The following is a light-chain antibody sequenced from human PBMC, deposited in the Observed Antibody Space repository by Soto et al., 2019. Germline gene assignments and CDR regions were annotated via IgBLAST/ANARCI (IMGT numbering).Light chain of an antibody. CDR2: LAS. V-gene: IGKV2-28*01. J-gene: IGKJ4*01. CDR3: MQLLHPPLT. CDR1: QSLLHSNGYNY. Sequence: DVVMTQSPLSLPVTPGGPASISCSSSQSLLHSNGYNYLAWFLQKAGQSPQLLIYLASSRASGVPDRFSGSGSGTDFTLETSSVEAEDVGIYYCMQLLHPPLTFGGGTKVDIK.